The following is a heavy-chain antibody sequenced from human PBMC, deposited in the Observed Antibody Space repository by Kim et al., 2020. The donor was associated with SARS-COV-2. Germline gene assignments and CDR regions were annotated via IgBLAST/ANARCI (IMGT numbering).Heavy chain of an antibody. D-gene: IGHD6-13*01. V-gene: IGHV1-69*13. Sequence: SVKVSCKASGGTFSSYAISWVRQAPGQGLEWMGGIIPIFGTANYAQKFQGRVTITADESTSTAYMELSSLRSEDTAVYYCARGSSEISGTSDYYGMDVWGQGTTVTVSS. CDR3: ARGSSEISGTSDYYGMDV. CDR1: GGTFSSYA. J-gene: IGHJ6*02. CDR2: IIPIFGTA.